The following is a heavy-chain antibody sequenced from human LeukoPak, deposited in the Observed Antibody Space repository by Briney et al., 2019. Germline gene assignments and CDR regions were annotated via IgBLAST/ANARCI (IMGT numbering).Heavy chain of an antibody. CDR2: IYYSGST. CDR3: ARDFRTYSYGYVDY. D-gene: IGHD5-18*01. Sequence: SQTLSLTCTVSGGSITSGDYYWSWIRQPPGKGLEWIGYIYYSGSTYYNPSLKSRVTISVDTSTNQFSLKLSSVTAADTAVYYRARDFRTYSYGYVDYWGQGTLVTVSS. CDR1: GGSITSGDYY. J-gene: IGHJ4*02. V-gene: IGHV4-30-4*01.